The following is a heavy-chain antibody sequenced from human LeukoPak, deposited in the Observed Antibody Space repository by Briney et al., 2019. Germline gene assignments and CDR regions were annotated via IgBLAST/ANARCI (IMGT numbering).Heavy chain of an antibody. CDR3: ARLGGRLTGYYYYYGMDV. CDR1: GGSISSYY. J-gene: IGHJ6*02. V-gene: IGHV4-59*12. D-gene: IGHD3-16*01. CDR2: IYYSGST. Sequence: PSETLSLTCTVSGGSISSYYWSWIRQPPGKGLEWIGYIYYSGSTNYNPSLKSRVTISVDTSKNQFSLKLSSVTAADTAVYYCARLGGRLTGYYYYYGMDVWGQGTTVTVSS.